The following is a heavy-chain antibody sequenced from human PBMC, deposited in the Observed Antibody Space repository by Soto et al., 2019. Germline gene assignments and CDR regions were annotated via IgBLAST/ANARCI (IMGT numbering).Heavy chain of an antibody. CDR1: GFTFSSYA. Sequence: QVQLVESGGGVVQPGRSPRLSCAASGFTFSSYAMHWVRQAPGKGLEWVAVISYDGSNKYYADSVKGRFTISRDNSKNTLYLQMNSLRAEDTAVYYCARGQGLLWFGPVSGYFDYWGQGTLVTVSS. D-gene: IGHD3-10*01. CDR2: ISYDGSNK. CDR3: ARGQGLLWFGPVSGYFDY. J-gene: IGHJ4*02. V-gene: IGHV3-30-3*01.